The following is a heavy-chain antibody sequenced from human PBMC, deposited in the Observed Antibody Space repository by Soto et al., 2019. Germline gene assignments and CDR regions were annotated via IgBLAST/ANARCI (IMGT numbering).Heavy chain of an antibody. Sequence: SETLSLTCTVSGGSISSYYWSWIPQPPGKGLEWIGYIYYSGSTDYDPSLKSRVTISVDTSKNQFSLKLSSVTAADTAVYYCARRWGTYFDFWGQGTLVTVSS. D-gene: IGHD7-27*01. CDR2: IYYSGST. CDR3: ARRWGTYFDF. CDR1: GGSISSYY. J-gene: IGHJ4*02. V-gene: IGHV4-59*01.